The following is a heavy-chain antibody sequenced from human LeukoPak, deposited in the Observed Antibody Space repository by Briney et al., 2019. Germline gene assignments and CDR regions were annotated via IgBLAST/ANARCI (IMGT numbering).Heavy chain of an antibody. D-gene: IGHD3-10*01. CDR2: ISGSGGST. CDR1: GFTFSSYA. V-gene: IGHV3-23*01. Sequence: GGSLRLSCAASGFTFSSYAMSWVRQTPGKGLEWVSAISGSGGSTYYADSVEGRFNISRDNSNNTLYLQMNSLRDEDTAVYFCAKGKVSDYWGQGTLATVSS. J-gene: IGHJ4*02. CDR3: AKGKVSDY.